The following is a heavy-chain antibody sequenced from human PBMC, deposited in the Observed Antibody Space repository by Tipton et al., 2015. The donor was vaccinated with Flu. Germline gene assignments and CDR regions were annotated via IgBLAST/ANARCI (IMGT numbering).Heavy chain of an antibody. CDR1: GGSLSGYY. Sequence: TLSLTCNVSGGSLSGYYWSWIRQPAGKGLEWIGRIYTSGNTNYSPSLKSRVTISVDTSKNQFSLKLSSVAAADTAVYYCASFISEYNWNYGEGLDYWGQGARGTVSS. J-gene: IGHJ4*02. CDR2: IYTSGNT. D-gene: IGHD1-7*01. CDR3: ASFISEYNWNYGEGLDY. V-gene: IGHV4-4*07.